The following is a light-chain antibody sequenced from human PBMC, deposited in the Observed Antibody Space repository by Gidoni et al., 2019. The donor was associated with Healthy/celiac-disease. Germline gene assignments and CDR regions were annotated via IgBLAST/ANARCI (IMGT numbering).Light chain of an antibody. CDR2: SNN. CDR1: SSNIGSNT. V-gene: IGLV1-44*01. CDR3: AAWDDSLNGRHVV. J-gene: IGLJ2*01. Sequence: QSVLTQPPSASGTPGQRVTISCSGSSSNIGSNTVNWYQQHPGTAPKLLIYSNNQRPSGVPDRFSGSKSGTSASLAISGLQSEDEADYYCAAWDDSLNGRHVVFGGGTKLTVL.